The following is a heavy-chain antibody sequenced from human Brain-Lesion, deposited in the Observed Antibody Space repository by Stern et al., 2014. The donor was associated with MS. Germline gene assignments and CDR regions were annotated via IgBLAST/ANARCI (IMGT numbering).Heavy chain of an antibody. V-gene: IGHV3-9*01. CDR3: ARDITGSSAYFAY. CDR1: GFTFDDYA. CDR2: ISWNSGTI. J-gene: IGHJ4*02. Sequence: EAQLLESGGDLVQPGRSLRLSCAAFGFTFDDYAMHWVRQAPGKGLEWVAGISWNSGTIGYADSVKGRFTTSRDNAYSSLYLQMNSLRPEDTALYYCARDITGSSAYFAYWGQGTLVTVSS. D-gene: IGHD1-14*01.